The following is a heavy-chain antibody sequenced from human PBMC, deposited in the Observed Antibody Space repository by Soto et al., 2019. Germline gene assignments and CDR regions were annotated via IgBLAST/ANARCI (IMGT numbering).Heavy chain of an antibody. J-gene: IGHJ6*02. V-gene: IGHV5-51*03. CDR2: IYPGDSDT. D-gene: IGHD6-13*01. CDR3: ARASAGGKYYYGMDV. Sequence: GESLKISCKGSGYSFTSYWIGWVRQMPGKGLEWMGIIYPGDSDTRYSPSFQGQVTISADKSISTAYLQWSSLKASDTAMYYCARASAGGKYYYGMDVWGQGTTVTVSS. CDR1: GYSFTSYW.